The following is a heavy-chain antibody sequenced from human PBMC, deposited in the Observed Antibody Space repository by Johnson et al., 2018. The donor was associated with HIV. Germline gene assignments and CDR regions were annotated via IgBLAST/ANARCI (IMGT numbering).Heavy chain of an antibody. D-gene: IGHD6-19*01. V-gene: IGHV3-13*01. CDR2: IGPAGDT. Sequence: VQLVESGGGLVQSGGSLRLSCAASGFNFSSYDMQWVRQGTGEGLEWVSPIGPAGDTSYPGSVKGRFTISRDNSKNTLHLQMNSLRAEETAVYYCARDSEYGLAWGWALDIWGQGTMVSVSA. CDR3: ARDSEYGLAWGWALDI. J-gene: IGHJ3*02. CDR1: GFNFSSYD.